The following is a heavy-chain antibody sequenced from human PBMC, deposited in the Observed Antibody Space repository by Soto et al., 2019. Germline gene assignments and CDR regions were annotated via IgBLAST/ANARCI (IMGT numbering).Heavy chain of an antibody. CDR3: ARASGWSQIDY. CDR2: MNPNSGNT. V-gene: IGHV1-8*01. D-gene: IGHD6-19*01. J-gene: IGHJ4*02. CDR1: GYTFTSYD. Sequence: QVQLVQSGAEVKKPGASVKVSCKASGYTFTSYDINWVRQATGQGLEWMGWMNPNSGNTGYAQRFKGXVTSTXXTSISTAYMELSSLRSEDTAVYYCARASGWSQIDYWGQGTLVTVSS.